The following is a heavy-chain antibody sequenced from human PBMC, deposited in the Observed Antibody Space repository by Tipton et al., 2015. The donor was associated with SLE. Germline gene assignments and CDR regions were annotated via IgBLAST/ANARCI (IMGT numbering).Heavy chain of an antibody. V-gene: IGHV4-34*01. Sequence: TLSLTCTVYGGSLSGYWWSWIRQSPGKGLEWIGEIYPTGRTDYNPSLKSRVTISVDTSKNQFSLKLSSVTAADTAVYYCARQGSPTGFDYWGQGTLVTVSS. CDR3: ARQGSPTGFDY. CDR2: IYPTGRT. CDR1: GGSLSGYW. J-gene: IGHJ4*02. D-gene: IGHD6-13*01.